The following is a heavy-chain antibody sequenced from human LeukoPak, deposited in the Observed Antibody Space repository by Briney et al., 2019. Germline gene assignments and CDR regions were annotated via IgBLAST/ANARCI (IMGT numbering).Heavy chain of an antibody. D-gene: IGHD3-16*01. Sequence: SETLSLTCTVSGGSISSYYWSWIRQPPGKGLEWIGYIYYSGSTNYNPPLKSRVTISVDTSKNQFSLKLSSVTAADTAVYYCARAGLSYGWYYFDYWGQGTLVTVSS. J-gene: IGHJ4*02. CDR3: ARAGLSYGWYYFDY. V-gene: IGHV4-59*01. CDR2: IYYSGST. CDR1: GGSISSYY.